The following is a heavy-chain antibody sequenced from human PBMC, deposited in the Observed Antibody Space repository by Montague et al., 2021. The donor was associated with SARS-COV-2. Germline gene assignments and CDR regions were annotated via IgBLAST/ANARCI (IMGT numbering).Heavy chain of an antibody. CDR2: ISRDSDKI. Sequence: SLRLSCAASGFSFGDYAMHWVRLAPGQGLEWVSGISRDSDKIGYGDSXXGRFIVSRDNAKNSLYLQMNSVRIDDTALYFCAKDVLSVPAAGGVFDSWGQGTLVAVSS. J-gene: IGHJ4*02. CDR3: AKDVLSVPAAGGVFDS. D-gene: IGHD6-13*01. CDR1: GFSFGDYA. V-gene: IGHV3-9*01.